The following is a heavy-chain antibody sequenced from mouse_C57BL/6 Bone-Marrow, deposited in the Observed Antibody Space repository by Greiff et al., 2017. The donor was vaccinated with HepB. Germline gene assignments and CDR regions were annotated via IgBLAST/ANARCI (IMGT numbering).Heavy chain of an antibody. D-gene: IGHD1-1*01. CDR1: GFTFSDYY. CDR3: AREAITTVVEAWFAY. CDR2: IRNGGGST. V-gene: IGHV5-12*01. J-gene: IGHJ3*01. Sequence: EVKLMESGGGLVQPGGSLKLSCEASGFTFSDYYMYWVRQTPEKRLEWVAYIRNGGGSTYYPDTVKGRFTISRDNAKNTLYLQMSRLKSEDTAMYYCAREAITTVVEAWFAYWGQGTLVTVSA.